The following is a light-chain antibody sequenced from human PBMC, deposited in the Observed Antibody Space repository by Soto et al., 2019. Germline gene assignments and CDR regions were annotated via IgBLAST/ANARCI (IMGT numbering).Light chain of an antibody. J-gene: IGLJ2*01. Sequence: QSALTQPASVSGSPGQSITISCTGTSTDVGGHYYVSWYQQHPGKAPKLIIYDVTDRPSGVSHRFSGSKSGNTASLAISGLQAEDEADYYCTSYTSTNSYVAVGGGTKVTVL. CDR2: DVT. V-gene: IGLV2-14*03. CDR1: STDVGGHYY. CDR3: TSYTSTNSYVA.